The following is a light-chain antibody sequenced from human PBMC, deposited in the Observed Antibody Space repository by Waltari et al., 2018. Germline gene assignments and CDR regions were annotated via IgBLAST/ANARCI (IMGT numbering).Light chain of an antibody. CDR2: AVS. CDR1: SRDVGGYQY. V-gene: IGLV2-11*01. Sequence: QSALTQPRSVSGSPGQSVTISCTGTSRDVGGYQYASGFQQHPGKVPKLLIDAVSERPSDVPDRFSGSKSSNTASLTISGLQPDDEADYYCCSFAGSYTFVFGPGTSVTVL. CDR3: CSFAGSYTFV. J-gene: IGLJ1*01.